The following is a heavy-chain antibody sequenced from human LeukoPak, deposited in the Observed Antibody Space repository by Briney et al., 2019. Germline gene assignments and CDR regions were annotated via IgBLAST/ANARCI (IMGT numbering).Heavy chain of an antibody. V-gene: IGHV3-30*19. J-gene: IGHJ6*02. CDR2: ISYDGSNK. D-gene: IGHD3-22*01. Sequence: PGGSLRLSCAASGFTFSSYGMHWVRQAPGKGLEWVAVISYDGSNKYYADSVKGRFTISRDNSKNTLYLQMNSLRAEDTAVYYCARGTPRRIMIVVVIGGMDVWGQGTTVTVSS. CDR1: GFTFSSYG. CDR3: ARGTPRRIMIVVVIGGMDV.